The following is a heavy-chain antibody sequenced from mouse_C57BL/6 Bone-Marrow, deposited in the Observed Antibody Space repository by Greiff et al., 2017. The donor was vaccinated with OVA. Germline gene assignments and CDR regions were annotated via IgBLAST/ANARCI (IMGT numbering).Heavy chain of an antibody. CDR2: IYPSDSET. CDR3: VGRLRRRFAY. V-gene: IGHV1-61*01. Sequence: VQLQQPGAELVRPGSSVKLSCKASGYTFTSYWMDWVKQRPGQGLEWIGNIYPSDSETHYNQKFKDKATLTVDKSSSTAYMQLSSLTSEDSAVYYCVGRLRRRFAYWGQGTLVTVSA. CDR1: GYTFTSYW. J-gene: IGHJ3*01. D-gene: IGHD2-2*01.